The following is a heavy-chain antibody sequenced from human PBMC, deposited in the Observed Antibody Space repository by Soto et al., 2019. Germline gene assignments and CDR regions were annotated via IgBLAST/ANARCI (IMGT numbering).Heavy chain of an antibody. CDR2: INPSGGST. D-gene: IGHD2-15*01. J-gene: IGHJ4*02. CDR1: GYTFTSYY. V-gene: IGHV1-46*03. Sequence: ASVKVSCKASGYTFTSYYMHWVRQAPGQGLEWMGIINPSGGSTSYAQKFQGRVTMTRDTSTSTVYMELSSLRSEDTAVYYCARAYDIVVVVAATPESYYDYWGQGTLVTVSS. CDR3: ARAYDIVVVVAATPESYYDY.